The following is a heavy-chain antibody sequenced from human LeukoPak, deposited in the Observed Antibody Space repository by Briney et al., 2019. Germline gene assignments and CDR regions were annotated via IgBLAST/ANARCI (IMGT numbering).Heavy chain of an antibody. CDR2: ITGSGGTT. CDR1: GFTFTSYA. V-gene: IGHV3-23*01. J-gene: IGHJ4*02. Sequence: GGSLRLSCAASGFTFTSYAMSWVRQAPGKGLEWVSAITGSGGTTYYADFVKGRFTISRDNSKNTLYLQMNGLRVEDTAVYYCAKMQGYLDYWGQGTLVTVPS. CDR3: AKMQGYLDY.